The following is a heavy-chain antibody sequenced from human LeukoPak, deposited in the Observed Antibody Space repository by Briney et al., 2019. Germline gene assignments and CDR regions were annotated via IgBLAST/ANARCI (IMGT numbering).Heavy chain of an antibody. CDR2: IYYSGST. CDR3: ARVGTVTTRPYYYYMDV. CDR1: GGSISSYY. D-gene: IGHD4-17*01. V-gene: IGHV4-59*01. Sequence: SETPSLTCTVSGGSISSYYWSWIRQPPGKGLEWIGYIYYSGSTNYNPSLKSRVTISVDTSKNQFSLKLSSVTAADTAVYYCARVGTVTTRPYYYYMDVWGKGTTVTVSS. J-gene: IGHJ6*03.